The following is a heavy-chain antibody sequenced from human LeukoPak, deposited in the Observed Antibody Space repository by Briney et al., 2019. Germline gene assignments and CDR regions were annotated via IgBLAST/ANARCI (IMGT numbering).Heavy chain of an antibody. CDR3: ARGGFSHGLDV. CDR1: GFTFRSYW. Sequence: GGSLRLSCAASGFTFRSYWIHWVRQAPGKGLVWVGRIDNDGSDTIYADSVKGRFTVSRDNAKNTLYLQMNSLRAEDTAVYFCARGGFSHGLDVWGQGTVVTLSS. CDR2: IDNDGSDT. D-gene: IGHD5-12*01. J-gene: IGHJ3*01. V-gene: IGHV3-74*01.